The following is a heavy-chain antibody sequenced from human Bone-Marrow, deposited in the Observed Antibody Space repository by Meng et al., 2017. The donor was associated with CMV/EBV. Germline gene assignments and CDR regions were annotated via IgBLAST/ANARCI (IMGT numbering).Heavy chain of an antibody. CDR2: ISYDGSNK. Sequence: GESLKISCAASGFTFSSYAMHWVRQAPGKGLEWVAVISYDGSNKYYADSVKGRFTISRDNSKNTLYLQMNSLRAEDTAVYYCARHRTIFGVVINRRKQEQRRDWFDPWGQGTLVTVSS. D-gene: IGHD3-3*01. CDR3: ARHRTIFGVVINRRKQEQRRDWFDP. CDR1: GFTFSSYA. V-gene: IGHV3-30*04. J-gene: IGHJ5*02.